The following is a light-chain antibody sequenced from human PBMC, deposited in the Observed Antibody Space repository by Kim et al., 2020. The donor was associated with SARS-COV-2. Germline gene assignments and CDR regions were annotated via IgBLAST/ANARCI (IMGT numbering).Light chain of an antibody. CDR3: CSYAGSYSV. CDR2: DVS. CDR1: SSDVGGYNY. Sequence: QSALTQPRSGSGSPGQSVTISCTGTSSDVGGYNYVSWYQQHPGKAPKLMIYDVSKRPSGVPDRFSGSKSGNTASLTVSGLQAEDEADYFCCSYAGSYSVFGGGTQLSVL. V-gene: IGLV2-11*01. J-gene: IGLJ2*01.